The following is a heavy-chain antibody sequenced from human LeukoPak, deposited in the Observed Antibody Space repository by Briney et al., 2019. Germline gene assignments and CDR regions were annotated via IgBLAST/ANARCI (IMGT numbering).Heavy chain of an antibody. V-gene: IGHV3-48*01. D-gene: IGHD3-3*01. CDR3: ARARDSYYDFWSGYYDFDY. J-gene: IGHJ4*02. Sequence: QPGGSLRLSCAASGFTFTSYSMNWVRQAPGKGLEWISYISSTSSTIYYADSVKGRFTISRDNAKNSLYLQMNSLRAEDTAVYYCARARDSYYDFWSGYYDFDYWGQGTLVTVSS. CDR2: ISSTSSTI. CDR1: GFTFTSYS.